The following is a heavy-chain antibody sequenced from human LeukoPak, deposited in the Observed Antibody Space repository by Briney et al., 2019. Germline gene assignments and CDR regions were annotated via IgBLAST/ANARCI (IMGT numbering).Heavy chain of an antibody. J-gene: IGHJ6*02. D-gene: IGHD1-26*01. V-gene: IGHV3-23*01. CDR2: ISGGGDNT. CDR1: GFTFSFYA. Sequence: GGSLRLSCAASGFTFSFYAMSWVRQAPGKGLEWVSAISGGGDNTYYVDSVKGRFTISRDHSKNTLYLQMNSLRAEDTAIYHCAKEGYSGSYFGMDVWGQGTTVTVSS. CDR3: AKEGYSGSYFGMDV.